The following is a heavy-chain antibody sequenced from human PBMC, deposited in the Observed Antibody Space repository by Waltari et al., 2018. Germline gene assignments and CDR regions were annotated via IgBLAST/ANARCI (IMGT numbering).Heavy chain of an antibody. J-gene: IGHJ4*02. D-gene: IGHD6-19*01. Sequence: VRQAPGQGLEWMGWINPNSGGTNYAQKFQGRVTMTRDTSISTAYMELSRLRSDDTAVYYCAFGWTTMGDYWGQGTLVTVSS. CDR2: INPNSGGT. CDR3: AFGWTTMGDY. V-gene: IGHV1-2*02.